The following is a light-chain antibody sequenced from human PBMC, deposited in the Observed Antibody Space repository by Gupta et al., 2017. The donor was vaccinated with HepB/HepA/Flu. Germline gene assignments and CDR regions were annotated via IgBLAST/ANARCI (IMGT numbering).Light chain of an antibody. CDR3: VLYMGSGIWV. J-gene: IGLJ3*02. Sequence: QTVVTQEPSFSVSPGGTVTLTCGFSSGSVSTSYSPSWYQQTPGQAPRTIIYSTHTRSAGVPVCFSDSIRGNEAALTIAGAKGDDESDYYCVLYMGSGIWVFGGGTKLTVL. CDR2: STH. V-gene: IGLV8-61*02. CDR1: SGSVSTSYS.